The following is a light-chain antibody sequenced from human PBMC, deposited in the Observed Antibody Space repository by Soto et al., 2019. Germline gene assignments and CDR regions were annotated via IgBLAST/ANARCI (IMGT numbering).Light chain of an antibody. CDR1: NSDIGAYNS. CDR3: SSYTTSSVRV. V-gene: IGLV2-14*03. Sequence: QSALTQPASMSGSPGQSITISCTGTNSDIGAYNSVSWYQQHPGMAPQLMIYDVSYRPSGISSRFSGSKSGNTASLTISGLQAADEADYYRSSYTTSSVRVFGGGTKLTVL. J-gene: IGLJ2*01. CDR2: DVS.